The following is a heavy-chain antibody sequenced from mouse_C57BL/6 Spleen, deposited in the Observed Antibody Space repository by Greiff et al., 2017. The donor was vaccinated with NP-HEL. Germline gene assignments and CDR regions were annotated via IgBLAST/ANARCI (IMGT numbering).Heavy chain of an antibody. CDR2: IDPENGDT. CDR3: TPRSSGYGWFAY. CDR1: GFNIKDDY. J-gene: IGHJ3*01. Sequence: EVKLMESGAELVRPGASVKLSCTASGFNIKDDYMHWVKQRPEQGLEWIGWIDPENGDTEYASKFQGKATITADTSSNIAYLQLSSLTSEDTAVYYCTPRSSGYGWFAYWGPGALVTVSA. V-gene: IGHV14-4*01. D-gene: IGHD3-2*02.